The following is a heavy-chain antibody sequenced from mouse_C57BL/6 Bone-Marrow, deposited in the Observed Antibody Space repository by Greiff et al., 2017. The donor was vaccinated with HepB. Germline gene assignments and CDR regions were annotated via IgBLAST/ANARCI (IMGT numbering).Heavy chain of an antibody. V-gene: IGHV3-6*01. J-gene: IGHJ2*01. CDR3: ARSPYYYGSLDY. CDR1: GYSITSGYY. Sequence: EVQLQESGPGLVKPSQSLSLTCSVTGYSITSGYYWNWIRQFPGNKLEWMGYISYDGSNNYNPSLKNRISITRDTSKNQFFLKLNSVTTEDTATYYCARSPYYYGSLDYWGQGTTLTVSS. CDR2: ISYDGSN. D-gene: IGHD1-1*01.